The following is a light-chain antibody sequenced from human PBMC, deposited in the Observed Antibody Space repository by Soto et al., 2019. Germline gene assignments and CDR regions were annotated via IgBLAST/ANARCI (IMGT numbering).Light chain of an antibody. CDR1: SGYSNYK. CDR3: GADHGSGSNFRWV. CDR2: VGTGGIVG. V-gene: IGLV9-49*01. Sequence: QTVVTQPPSASASLGASVTLTCTLSSGYSNYKVDWYQQRPGKGPRFVMRVGTGGIVGSKGDGIPDRFSVLGSGLNRYLTIKNIQEEDESDYHCGADHGSGSNFRWVFGGGTQLTVL. J-gene: IGLJ3*02.